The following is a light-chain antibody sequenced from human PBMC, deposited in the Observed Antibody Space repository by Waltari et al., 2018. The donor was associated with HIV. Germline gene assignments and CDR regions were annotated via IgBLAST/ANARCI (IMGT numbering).Light chain of an antibody. Sequence: VIWLTQSPSLLSASTGDRVTISCQMSQGISLLLARYQQKPGKAPEILIYAASTWQSGVPSRFSGSGSGTDFTLTISCLQSEDFATYYCQQYYSFPPTFGQGTTVKIK. CDR3: QQYYSFPPT. V-gene: IGKV1D-8*01. CDR2: AAS. CDR1: QGISLL. J-gene: IGKJ1*01.